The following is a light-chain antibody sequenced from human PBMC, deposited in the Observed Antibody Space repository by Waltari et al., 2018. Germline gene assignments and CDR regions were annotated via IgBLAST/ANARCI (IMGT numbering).Light chain of an antibody. J-gene: IGKJ4*01. CDR1: QSVTSIS. CDR3: QQYDGSAVT. V-gene: IGKV3-20*01. CDR2: STS. Sequence: IVLTQSPDTLSLSQGERATLSCRASQSVTSISLAWYQQKPGQAPRLLIYSTSSRATDFSDRFSGSGSGTDFTLTINRLEPEDSAVYHCQQYDGSAVTFGGGTRVEIK.